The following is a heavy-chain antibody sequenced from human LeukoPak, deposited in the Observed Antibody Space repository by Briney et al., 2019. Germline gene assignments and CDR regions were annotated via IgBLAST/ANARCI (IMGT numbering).Heavy chain of an antibody. CDR1: GFTFSSYG. Sequence: RRSLRLSCAASGFTFSSYGMHWVRQAPGKGLEWVAVIWYDGSNKYYADSVKGRFTISRDNSKNTLYLQMNSLRAEDTAVYYCARDSSSSWYWGDYWGQGTLVTVSS. J-gene: IGHJ4*02. D-gene: IGHD6-13*01. V-gene: IGHV3-33*01. CDR2: IWYDGSNK. CDR3: ARDSSSSWYWGDY.